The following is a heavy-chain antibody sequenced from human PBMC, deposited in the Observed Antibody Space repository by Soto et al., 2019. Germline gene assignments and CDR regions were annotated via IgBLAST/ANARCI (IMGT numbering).Heavy chain of an antibody. V-gene: IGHV1-69*08. J-gene: IGHJ2*01. D-gene: IGHD4-17*01. CDR3: ARPDCGGYGYFDL. Sequence: QDQLVQSGAEVKKPGSSVKVSCKAFGGPFSSHTFSWVRQAPGQGLEWMGRIIPALGTTTYAQKFQGRVTITADESVTTVYMELNSLRTEDTAVYYCARPDCGGYGYFDLWGRGTLVTVSS. CDR1: GGPFSSHT. CDR2: IIPALGTT.